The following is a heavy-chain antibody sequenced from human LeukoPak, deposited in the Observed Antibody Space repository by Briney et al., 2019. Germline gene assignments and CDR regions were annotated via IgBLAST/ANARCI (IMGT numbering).Heavy chain of an antibody. CDR1: GYTFTGDY. CDR2: INPNNGGT. J-gene: IGHJ4*02. D-gene: IGHD3-22*01. Sequence: VASVKVSCKASGYTFTGDYMHWVRQAPGQGLEWMGWINPNNGGTNFAQKFQGRVTMTRDTSISTAYMELSRLRSDDTAVYYCARDLGYDSSGYHYWGQGTLVTVSS. V-gene: IGHV1-2*02. CDR3: ARDLGYDSSGYHY.